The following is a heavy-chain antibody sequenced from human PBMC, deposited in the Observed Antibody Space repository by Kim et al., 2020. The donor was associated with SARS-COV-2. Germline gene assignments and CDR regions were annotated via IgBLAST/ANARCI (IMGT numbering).Heavy chain of an antibody. V-gene: IGHV3-53*01. CDR3: ARLGRCSSTSCYRAEYFQH. J-gene: IGHJ1*01. D-gene: IGHD2-2*01. Sequence: GRFTISRDNSKNTLYLQMNSLRAEDTAVYYCARLGRCSSTSCYRAEYFQHWGQGTLVTVSS.